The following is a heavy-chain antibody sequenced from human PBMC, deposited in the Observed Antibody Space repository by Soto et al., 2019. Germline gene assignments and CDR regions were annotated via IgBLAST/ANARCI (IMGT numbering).Heavy chain of an antibody. V-gene: IGHV4-34*01. CDR1: GGSFSGYY. CDR3: AVGSMVRGRGRY. Sequence: SETLSLTCAVYGGSFSGYYWSWIRQPPGKGLEWIGEINHSGSTNYNPSLKSRVTISVDTSKNQFSLKLSSVTAADTAVYYCAVGSMVRGRGRYWGQGTLVTVSS. CDR2: INHSGST. J-gene: IGHJ4*02. D-gene: IGHD3-10*01.